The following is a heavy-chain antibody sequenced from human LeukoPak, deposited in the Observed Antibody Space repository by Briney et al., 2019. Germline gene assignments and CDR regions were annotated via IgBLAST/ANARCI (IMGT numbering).Heavy chain of an antibody. CDR1: GFTFSSYA. CDR2: ISGSGGST. CDR3: AKAFCSSTSFQNDWGGLDYYYSMDV. Sequence: GGSLRLSCAASGFTFSSYAMSWVRQAPGKGLEWVSAISGSGGSTYYADSVKGRFTISRDNSKITLYLQMNSLRAEDTAVYYFAKAFCSSTSFQNDWGGLDYYYSMDVWGQGTTVTVSS. D-gene: IGHD2-2*01. J-gene: IGHJ6*02. V-gene: IGHV3-23*01.